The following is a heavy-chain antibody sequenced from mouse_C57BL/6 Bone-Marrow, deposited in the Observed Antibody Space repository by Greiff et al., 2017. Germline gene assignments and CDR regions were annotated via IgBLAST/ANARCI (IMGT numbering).Heavy chain of an antibody. Sequence: VQLQQSGAELARPGASVKMSCKASGYTFTSYGISWVKQRTGQGLEWIGEIYPRSGNTYYNEKFKGKATLTADKSSSTAYMQLRSLTSADPAVYVSARVRTVVFDYWGQGTTLPVSS. CDR1: GYTFTSYG. CDR2: IYPRSGNT. V-gene: IGHV1-81*01. CDR3: ARVRTVVFDY. J-gene: IGHJ2*01. D-gene: IGHD1-1*01.